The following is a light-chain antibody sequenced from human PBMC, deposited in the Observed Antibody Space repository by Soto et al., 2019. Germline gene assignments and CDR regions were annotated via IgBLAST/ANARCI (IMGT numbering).Light chain of an antibody. J-gene: IGKJ1*01. CDR2: DTS. CDR3: QQRSKWPRT. CDR1: QSVSST. Sequence: EIVLTQSPATLSLSPGERATLSSRASQSVSSTLAWYQQKPGQAPRLLIYDTSNRATGIPARFSGSGSGTDFTLTISSLEPEDFAVYYCQQRSKWPRTFGQGTKVEI. V-gene: IGKV3-11*01.